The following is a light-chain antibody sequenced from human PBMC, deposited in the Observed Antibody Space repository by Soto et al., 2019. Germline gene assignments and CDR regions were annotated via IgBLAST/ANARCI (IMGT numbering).Light chain of an antibody. CDR1: SSDVGGSNY. Sequence: QSALTQPASVSGSPGQSSTSSCTGTSSDVGGSNYVSWYQQHPGKAPKLMIYEGSDRPSGVSNRFSGAKSGNTASLTISGLQADDEADYYCSSYTSGSTPYVFGTGAKLTVL. CDR3: SSYTSGSTPYV. V-gene: IGLV2-14*01. J-gene: IGLJ1*01. CDR2: EGS.